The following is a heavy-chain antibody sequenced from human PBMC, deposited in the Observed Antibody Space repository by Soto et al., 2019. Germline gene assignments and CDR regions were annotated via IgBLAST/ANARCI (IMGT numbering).Heavy chain of an antibody. D-gene: IGHD6-13*01. V-gene: IGHV5-10-1*01. CDR3: ARHKPREQLVRGGYNWFDP. CDR1: GYSFTSYW. CDR2: IDPSDSYT. Sequence: PGESLKISCKGSGYSFTSYWISWVRQMPGKGLEWMGRIDPSDSYTNYSPSFQGHVTISADKSISTAYLQWSSLKASDTAMYYCARHKPREQLVRGGYNWFDPWGQGTLVTVSS. J-gene: IGHJ5*02.